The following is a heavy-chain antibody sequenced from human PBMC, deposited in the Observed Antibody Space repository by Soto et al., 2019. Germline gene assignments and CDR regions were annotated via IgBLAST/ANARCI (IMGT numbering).Heavy chain of an antibody. CDR1: GFTFSSYG. CDR3: AKDNGWFGVIPPEGMDV. D-gene: IGHD3-10*01. CDR2: ISYDGSNK. J-gene: IGHJ6*02. V-gene: IGHV3-30*18. Sequence: QVQLVESGGGVVQPGRSLRLSCAASGFTFSSYGMHWVRQAPGKGLEWVAVISYDGSNKYYADSVKGRFTIYRDNSKNKQYLQMDSLRAEDTAVYYCAKDNGWFGVIPPEGMDVWGQGTTVNVSS.